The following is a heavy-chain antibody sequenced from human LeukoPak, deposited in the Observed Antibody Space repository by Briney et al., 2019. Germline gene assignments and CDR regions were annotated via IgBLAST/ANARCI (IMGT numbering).Heavy chain of an antibody. V-gene: IGHV4-31*03. CDR1: GGSISSGAYY. CDR3: ARVPITMVRGIIIGGAFDY. D-gene: IGHD3-10*01. Sequence: SETLSLTCTVSGGSISSGAYYWSWIRQHPGKGLEWIGYIYYSGSTYYNPSLKSRVTISVDTSKNQFSLKLSSVTAADTAVYYCARVPITMVRGIIIGGAFDYWGQGTLVTVST. CDR2: IYYSGST. J-gene: IGHJ4*02.